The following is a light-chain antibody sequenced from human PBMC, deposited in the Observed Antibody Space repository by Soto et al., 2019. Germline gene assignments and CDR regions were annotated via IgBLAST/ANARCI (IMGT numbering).Light chain of an antibody. Sequence: SYELTQPPSVSVAPGQTARIPCGGNNIGSKSAHWYQQKPGQAPVLVVYDDSDRPSGIPERFSGSNSGNTATLTISRGGAGDEADYYCQVWDSSRGVFGGGTQLTVL. CDR1: NIGSKS. V-gene: IGLV3-21*02. J-gene: IGLJ3*02. CDR3: QVWDSSRGV. CDR2: DDS.